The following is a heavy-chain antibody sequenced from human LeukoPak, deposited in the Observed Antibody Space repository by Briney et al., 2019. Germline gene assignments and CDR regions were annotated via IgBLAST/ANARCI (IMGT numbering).Heavy chain of an antibody. J-gene: IGHJ4*02. V-gene: IGHV4-34*01. D-gene: IGHD5-18*01. CDR1: GGSFSGYY. Sequence: SETLSLTCAVYGGSFSGYYWSWIRQPPGKGLEWIGEINHSGSTNYNPSLKSRVTISVDTSKNQFSLKLSSVTAADTAVYYCARVRYSYGPYYFDYWGQGTLVTVSS. CDR2: INHSGST. CDR3: ARVRYSYGPYYFDY.